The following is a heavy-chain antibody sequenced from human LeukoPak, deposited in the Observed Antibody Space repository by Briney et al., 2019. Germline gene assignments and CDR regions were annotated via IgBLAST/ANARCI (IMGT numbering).Heavy chain of an antibody. CDR1: GYTFTSYG. CDR3: ARDRTLPPNYYGSGSLGGYFDY. Sequence: ASVKVSCKASGYTFTSYGISWVRQAPGQGLEWMGWINPNSGGTNYAQKFQGRVTMTRDTSISTAYMELSRLRSDDTAVYYCARDRTLPPNYYGSGSLGGYFDYWGQGTLVTVSS. V-gene: IGHV1-2*02. J-gene: IGHJ4*02. CDR2: INPNSGGT. D-gene: IGHD3-10*01.